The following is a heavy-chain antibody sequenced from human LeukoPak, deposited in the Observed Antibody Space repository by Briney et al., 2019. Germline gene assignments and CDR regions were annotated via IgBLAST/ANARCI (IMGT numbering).Heavy chain of an antibody. J-gene: IGHJ4*02. Sequence: GGSPRLSCAASGFTFSCYGMHWVRQAPGKGLVWVAFIRYDGSNKYYADSVKGRFTISRDNSKNTLYLQMNSLRAEDTAVYYCARDFFAAAGPIYFDYWGQGTLVTVSS. D-gene: IGHD6-13*01. CDR1: GFTFSCYG. V-gene: IGHV3-30*02. CDR2: IRYDGSNK. CDR3: ARDFFAAAGPIYFDY.